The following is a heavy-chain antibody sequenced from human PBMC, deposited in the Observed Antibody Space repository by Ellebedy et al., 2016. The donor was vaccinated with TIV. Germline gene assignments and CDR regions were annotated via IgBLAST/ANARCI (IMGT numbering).Heavy chain of an antibody. CDR2: IFYGGRT. D-gene: IGHD6-19*01. CDR1: GDSISDSSSY. J-gene: IGHJ4*02. CDR3: ARRSSVAGAYFFDS. Sequence: MPSETLSLTCTVSGDSISDSSSYWVWIRQPPGKGLEWIASIFYGGRTYYNLFLHSRVAVSVDTSKNQFSLTLTSVTATDTNIYYCARRSSVAGAYFFDSWGQGALVTVSS. V-gene: IGHV4-39*01.